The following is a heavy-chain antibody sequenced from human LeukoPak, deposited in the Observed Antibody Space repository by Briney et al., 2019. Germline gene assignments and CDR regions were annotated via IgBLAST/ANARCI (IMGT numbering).Heavy chain of an antibody. Sequence: SGPTLLNPTQPLTLTCTFSGFSLSDSGMWVSWIRQPPGKALEWLARIDWDEDKYYSTSLKTRLTISKDTSKNQVVLTMNNMDPVDTAIYYCARIRSSGWSFDYWGQGTLVTVPS. CDR1: GFSLSDSGMW. J-gene: IGHJ4*02. CDR2: IDWDEDK. CDR3: ARIRSSGWSFDY. V-gene: IGHV2-70*11. D-gene: IGHD6-19*01.